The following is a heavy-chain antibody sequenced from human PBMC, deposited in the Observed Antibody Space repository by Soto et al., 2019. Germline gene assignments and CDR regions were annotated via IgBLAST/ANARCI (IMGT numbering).Heavy chain of an antibody. CDR2: TKGDGSEM. Sequence: GGSLRLSCAASGFTLSSYWMSWIRQVPGKGLEWVANTKGDGSEMYLIDSVAGRFTISRDNARNTVSLQMNNLRVEDTALYYCVRDGRGGWQFDSCGQGTLVTVSS. J-gene: IGHJ4*02. D-gene: IGHD6-19*01. CDR1: GFTLSSYW. CDR3: VRDGRGGWQFDS. V-gene: IGHV3-7*01.